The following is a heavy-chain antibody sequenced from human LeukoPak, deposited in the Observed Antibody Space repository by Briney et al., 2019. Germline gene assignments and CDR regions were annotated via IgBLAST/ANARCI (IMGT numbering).Heavy chain of an antibody. J-gene: IGHJ4*02. CDR2: ISSSSSYI. D-gene: IGHD5-12*01. CDR3: ARESDRLPGGSDPCLDF. V-gene: IGHV3-21*01. Sequence: PGGSLRLSCAASGCTFSSYIMNWVRQAAGKGLEGVASISSSSSYIYYADSVKGGFTISRDNAKNSLYLQMSSLRAEDTAVYYCARESDRLPGGSDPCLDFWGQGTLVTVSS. CDR1: GCTFSSYI.